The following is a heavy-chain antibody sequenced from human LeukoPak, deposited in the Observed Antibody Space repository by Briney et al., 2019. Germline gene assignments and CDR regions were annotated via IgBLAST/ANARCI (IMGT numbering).Heavy chain of an antibody. CDR1: GGSISSSNW. CDR2: IYHSGTT. D-gene: IGHD3-22*01. CDR3: ARLGGHYYEAPLDY. Sequence: PSETLSLTCAVSGGSISSSNWWSWVRPPPGKGLEWIGEIYHSGTTNYNPSLKSRVTISVDKSKNQFSLNLSSVTAADTAVYYCARLGGHYYEAPLDYWGQGTLVTVSS. J-gene: IGHJ4*02. V-gene: IGHV4-4*02.